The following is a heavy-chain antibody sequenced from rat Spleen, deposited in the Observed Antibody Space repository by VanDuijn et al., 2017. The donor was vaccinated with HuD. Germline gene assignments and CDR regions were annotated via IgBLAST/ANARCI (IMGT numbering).Heavy chain of an antibody. D-gene: IGHD1-7*01. V-gene: IGHV5-20*01. J-gene: IGHJ2*01. CDR3: ARAYHGYY. CDR2: ISYDDTST. Sequence: EVQLVEEGVGLVQAGRSMKRSCAALVVPFNDYYMSCVRQAPTKGLEWVASISYDDTSTHYRDSVKGRFTISRDIAKSSLFLQMDSLKSDDTATYYCARAYHGYYWGQGVVVTVSS. CDR1: VVPFNDYY.